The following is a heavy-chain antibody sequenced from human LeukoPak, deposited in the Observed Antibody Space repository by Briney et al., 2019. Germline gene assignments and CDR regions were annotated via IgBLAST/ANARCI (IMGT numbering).Heavy chain of an antibody. J-gene: IGHJ4*02. V-gene: IGHV4-30-2*01. CDR3: ARGYCSSTSCGTIYYFDY. CDR2: IYHSGST. D-gene: IGHD2-2*01. CDR1: GGSISSGGYY. Sequence: SETLSLTCTVSGGSISSGGYYWSWIRQPPGKGLEWIGYIYHSGSTYYNPSLKSRVTISVDRSKNQFSLKLSSVTAADTAVYYCARGYCSSTSCGTIYYFDYWGQGTLVTVSS.